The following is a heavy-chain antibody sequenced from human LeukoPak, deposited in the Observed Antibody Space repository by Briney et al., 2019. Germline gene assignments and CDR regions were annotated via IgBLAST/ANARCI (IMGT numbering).Heavy chain of an antibody. V-gene: IGHV4-39*01. CDR3: AQSLGSGNWIGNWFDP. Sequence: PSETLSLTCTVSGGSISSSSHSWGWNRQPPGKGLEWTGTIYYTGRTYYNPSLESRLTISVDTSKNQFSLKLTSVTAADTAIYYCAQSLGSGNWIGNWFDPWGQGTLVTVSS. J-gene: IGHJ5*02. CDR2: IYYTGRT. D-gene: IGHD1-1*01. CDR1: GGSISSSSHS.